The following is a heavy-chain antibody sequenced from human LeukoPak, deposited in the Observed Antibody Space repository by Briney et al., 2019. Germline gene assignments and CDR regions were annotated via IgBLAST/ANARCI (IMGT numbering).Heavy chain of an antibody. V-gene: IGHV4-59*01. CDR3: AGDSGGYNPYYFDS. CDR1: GGSISNYY. D-gene: IGHD5-24*01. Sequence: SETLSLTCTVSGGSISNYYWTWIRQPPGKGLEWIGYIYYSGSTNYNPSLKSRVTISVDKSKNQFSLKLRSVTAADTAVYYCAGDSGGYNPYYFDSWGQGTLVTVSS. J-gene: IGHJ4*02. CDR2: IYYSGST.